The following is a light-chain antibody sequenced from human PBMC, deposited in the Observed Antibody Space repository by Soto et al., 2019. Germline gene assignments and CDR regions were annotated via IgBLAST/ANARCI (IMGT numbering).Light chain of an antibody. CDR1: SSNIGAGYD. CDR2: GNS. Sequence: QSVLTQPPSVSGAPGQRVTISCTGSSSNIGAGYDGHWYQQLPGTARKLLIYGNSNRPSGVPDRFSGSKSGTSASLAITGLRGEDGAYYYRQAFEGSRSGYVFGTGTKLPVL. J-gene: IGLJ1*01. CDR3: QAFEGSRSGYV. V-gene: IGLV1-40*01.